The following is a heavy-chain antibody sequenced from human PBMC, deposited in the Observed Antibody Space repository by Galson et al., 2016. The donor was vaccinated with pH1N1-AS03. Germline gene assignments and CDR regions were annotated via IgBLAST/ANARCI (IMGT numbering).Heavy chain of an antibody. CDR2: IDPSIGST. CDR1: GYTFSRYY. Sequence: SVKVSCKASGYTFSRYYMHWMRQAPGQGPEWMGVIDPSIGSTTYAQKFQGRVNMTRDTATTTAYMELRSLRSDDTAVYYCATYVSGSRGGFVYWGQGALITVSS. V-gene: IGHV1-46*01. D-gene: IGHD3-10*01. CDR3: ATYVSGSRGGFVY. J-gene: IGHJ4*02.